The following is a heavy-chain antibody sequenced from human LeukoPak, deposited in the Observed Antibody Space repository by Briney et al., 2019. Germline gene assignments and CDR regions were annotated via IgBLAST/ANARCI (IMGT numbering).Heavy chain of an antibody. J-gene: IGHJ4*02. CDR1: GYTFNNYG. CDR3: ARDGHIAAELFDY. Sequence: GASVKVSCKASGYTFNNYGISWVRQAPGQGLEWMGWISAYNAKTNYAQNLQGRVTMTTDTSTTTAYMELRSLRSDDTAVYYCARDGHIAAELFDYWGQGTPVTVSS. V-gene: IGHV1-18*01. D-gene: IGHD6-25*01. CDR2: ISAYNAKT.